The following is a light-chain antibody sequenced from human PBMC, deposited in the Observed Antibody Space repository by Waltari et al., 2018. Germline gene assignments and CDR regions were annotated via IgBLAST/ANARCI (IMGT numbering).Light chain of an antibody. J-gene: IGKJ1*01. Sequence: EIVLPPSPGTLSLFAGYRATTSCRACESVGRYLAWYQQKPGQAPRLLIYDASSRATGIPDRFSGSGSVTDFSLTISRLEPEDFSVYYCQHYVRLPVTFGQGTKVEIK. CDR1: ESVGRY. CDR3: QHYVRLPVT. CDR2: DAS. V-gene: IGKV3-20*01.